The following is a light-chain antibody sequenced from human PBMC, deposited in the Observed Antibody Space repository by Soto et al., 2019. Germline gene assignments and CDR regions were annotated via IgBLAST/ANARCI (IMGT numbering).Light chain of an antibody. J-gene: IGKJ5*01. CDR3: QQNYSPPPIT. CDR1: QGIGSA. V-gene: IGKV1-13*02. Sequence: AVQLTQSPSSLSASVGDRVTISCGASQGIGSALAWYQQNPGKAPKVLXYDASSLHSGVPSRFSGSGFGTDFTLTISSLQPEDFANYYCQQNYSPPPITFGQGTRLEIK. CDR2: DAS.